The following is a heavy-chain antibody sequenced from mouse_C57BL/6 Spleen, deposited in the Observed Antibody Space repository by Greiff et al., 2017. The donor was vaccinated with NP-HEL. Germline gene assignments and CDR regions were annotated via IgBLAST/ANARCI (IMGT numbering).Heavy chain of an antibody. CDR2: ISDGGSYT. CDR3: ARGDYGSRRNYFDY. V-gene: IGHV5-4*01. J-gene: IGHJ2*01. D-gene: IGHD1-1*01. CDR1: GFTFSSYA. Sequence: EVQGVESGGGLVKPGGSLKLSCAASGFTFSSYAMSWVRQTPEKRLEWVATISDGGSYTYYPDNVKGRFTISRDNAKNNLYLQMSHLKSEDTAMYYCARGDYGSRRNYFDYWGQGTTLTVSS.